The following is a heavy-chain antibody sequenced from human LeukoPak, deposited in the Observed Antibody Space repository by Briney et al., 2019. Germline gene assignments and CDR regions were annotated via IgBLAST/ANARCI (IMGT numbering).Heavy chain of an antibody. Sequence: PGGSLRLSCAASGFTFDDYAMHWVRQAPGKGLEWVSGISWNSGSIGYADSVKGRFTISRDNAKNSLYLQMNSLRAEDTAVYYCARDRQWLVLYNWFDPWGQGTLVTVSS. V-gene: IGHV3-9*01. J-gene: IGHJ5*02. CDR2: ISWNSGSI. D-gene: IGHD6-19*01. CDR1: GFTFDDYA. CDR3: ARDRQWLVLYNWFDP.